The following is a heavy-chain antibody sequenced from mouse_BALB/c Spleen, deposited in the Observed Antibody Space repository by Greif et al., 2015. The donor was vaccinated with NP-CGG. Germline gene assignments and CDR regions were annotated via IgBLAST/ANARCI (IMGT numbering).Heavy chain of an antibody. Sequence: QVQLQQSGAELAKPGASVKMSCKASGYTFTSYWMHWVKQRPGQGLEWIGYINPSTGYTGYNQKFKDKATLTADKSSSTAYMQLSSLTSEDSAVYYCARAGYPYYYAMDYWGQGTSVTVSS. D-gene: IGHD1-2*01. CDR1: GYTFTSYW. V-gene: IGHV1-7*01. CDR2: INPSTGYT. CDR3: ARAGYPYYYAMDY. J-gene: IGHJ4*01.